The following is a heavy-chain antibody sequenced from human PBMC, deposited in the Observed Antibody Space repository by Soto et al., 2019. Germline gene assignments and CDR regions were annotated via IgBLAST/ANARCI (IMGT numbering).Heavy chain of an antibody. V-gene: IGHV3-48*02. CDR1: GFIFNTYS. Sequence: ESGGGLIQPGGSLRLSCAASGFIFNTYSMNWVRQAPGKGLEWVSYISGSSRTIFYADSVRGRFTISRDNANNSTYLQMVSLRDEDTAVYYCARTLSWRRGPFDSWGQGTLVTVSS. CDR2: ISGSSRTI. D-gene: IGHD2-15*01. J-gene: IGHJ4*02. CDR3: ARTLSWRRGPFDS.